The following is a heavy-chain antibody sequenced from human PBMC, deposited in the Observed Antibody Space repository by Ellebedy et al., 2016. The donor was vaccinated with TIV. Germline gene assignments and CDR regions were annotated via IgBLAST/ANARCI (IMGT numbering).Heavy chain of an antibody. J-gene: IGHJ4*02. Sequence: GESLKISCAASGFTFSSYSMNWVRQAPGKGLEWVSSISSSSSYIYYADSVKGRFTISRDNAKNSLYLQMNSLRAEDTAVYYCARTWRGYFDYWGQGTLVTVSS. CDR1: GFTFSSYS. D-gene: IGHD3-10*01. V-gene: IGHV3-21*01. CDR3: ARTWRGYFDY. CDR2: ISSSSSYI.